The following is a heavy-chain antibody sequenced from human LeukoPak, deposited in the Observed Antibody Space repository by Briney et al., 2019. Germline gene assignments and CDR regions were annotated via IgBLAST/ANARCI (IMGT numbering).Heavy chain of an antibody. CDR1: GFTLNTYW. J-gene: IGHJ4*02. D-gene: IGHD4/OR15-4a*01. CDR3: ARDPYPGVLHNYFDF. CDR2: MNDDGSDT. Sequence: PGGSLRLSCAASGFTLNTYWMHWVRQTTGKGLVWVSRMNDDGSDTTYADSVRGRFTISRDNAKNTLYLQMNSLRAEDTAVYYCARDPYPGVLHNYFDFWGQGTLVTVSS. V-gene: IGHV3-74*01.